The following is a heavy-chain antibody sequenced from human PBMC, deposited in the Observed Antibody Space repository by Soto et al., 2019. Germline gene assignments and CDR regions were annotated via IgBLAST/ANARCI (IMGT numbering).Heavy chain of an antibody. CDR2: ISGSGAIT. V-gene: IGHV3-23*01. CDR1: GFTFKNYD. CDR3: AKDRQFRSYYESAGHYNN. D-gene: IGHD3-10*01. J-gene: IGHJ4*02. Sequence: EVQLLESGGGLVQPGGSLRLSCVASGFTFKNYDMRWVRQAPGKGLEWVSGISGSGAITYYADSVRGRFTISRDNSKNTLYLQLNCPRAEDTAIYYCAKDRQFRSYYESAGHYNNWGQGTLVTVSS.